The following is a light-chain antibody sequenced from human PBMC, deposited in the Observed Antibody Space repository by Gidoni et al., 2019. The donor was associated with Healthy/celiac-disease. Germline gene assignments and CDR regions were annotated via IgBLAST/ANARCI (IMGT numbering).Light chain of an antibody. CDR3: QQYGSSLWT. Sequence: ELVLTQSPGTLSLSPGERATLSCRASQSVSSSYLAWYQQKPGQAPRLFIYGASSRATGIPDRFSGSGSGTDFTLTISRLEPEDFAVYYCQQYGSSLWTFGQGTKVEIK. CDR2: GAS. J-gene: IGKJ1*01. CDR1: QSVSSSY. V-gene: IGKV3-20*01.